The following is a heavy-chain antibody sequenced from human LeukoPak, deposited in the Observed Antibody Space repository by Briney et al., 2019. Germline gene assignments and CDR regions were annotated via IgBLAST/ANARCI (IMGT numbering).Heavy chain of an antibody. D-gene: IGHD5-12*01. Sequence: ASVKVSCKASGGTFSSYAISWVRQAPGQGLEWMGRIIPILGIANYAQKFQGRVTITADKSTSTAYMELSSLRSEDTAVYYCARNGSSNSGYAILDWFDPWGQGTLVTVSS. V-gene: IGHV1-69*04. CDR2: IIPILGIA. J-gene: IGHJ5*02. CDR1: GGTFSSYA. CDR3: ARNGSSNSGYAILDWFDP.